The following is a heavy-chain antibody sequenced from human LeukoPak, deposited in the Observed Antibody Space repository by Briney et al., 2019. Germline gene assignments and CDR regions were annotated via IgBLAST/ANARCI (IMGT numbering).Heavy chain of an antibody. Sequence: PSETLSLTCTVSGGSISSYYWSCIRQPPGKGLEWIGYIYYSGSTNYNPSLKSRVTISVDTSKNQFSLKLSSVTAADTAVYYCARGRGYSYAYPFDYWGQGTLVTVSS. D-gene: IGHD5-18*01. CDR1: GGSISSYY. V-gene: IGHV4-59*01. CDR2: IYYSGST. J-gene: IGHJ4*02. CDR3: ARGRGYSYAYPFDY.